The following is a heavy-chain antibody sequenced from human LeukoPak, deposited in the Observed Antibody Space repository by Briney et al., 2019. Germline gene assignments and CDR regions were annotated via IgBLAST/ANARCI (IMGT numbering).Heavy chain of an antibody. J-gene: IGHJ4*02. CDR2: VFTSGGT. CDR3: ARDDVDTPTFDY. Sequence: KPSETLSLTCIVSGASVNGYYWSWIRQPAGKGLEWIGRVFTSGGTSYNPSLKGRVTMSIDSSTNQFSLKLDSVTAADTAVYYCARDDVDTPTFDYWGPGMLVAVSS. V-gene: IGHV4-4*07. D-gene: IGHD5-18*01. CDR1: GASVNGYY.